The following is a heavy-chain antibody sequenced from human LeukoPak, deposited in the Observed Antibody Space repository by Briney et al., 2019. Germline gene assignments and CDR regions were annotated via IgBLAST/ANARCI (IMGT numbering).Heavy chain of an antibody. J-gene: IGHJ6*02. CDR3: ARVSPHYQLPNTDYYGMDV. CDR1: GGSISSYY. Sequence: SETLSLTCTVSGGSISSYYWSWIRQPPGKRLEWIGYIYYSGSTNYNPSLKSRVTISVDTSKNQFSLKLSSVTAADTAVYYCARVSPHYQLPNTDYYGMDVWGQGTTVTVSS. CDR2: IYYSGST. V-gene: IGHV4-59*01. D-gene: IGHD2-2*01.